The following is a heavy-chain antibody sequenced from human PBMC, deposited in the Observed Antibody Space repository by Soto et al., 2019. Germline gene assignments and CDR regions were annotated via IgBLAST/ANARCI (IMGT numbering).Heavy chain of an antibody. CDR1: GFTFSSYA. CDR3: AKLPEGYYYDSSGYWSLYGMDV. CDR2: ISGSGGST. V-gene: IGHV3-23*01. Sequence: GGSLRLSCAASGFTFSSYAMSWVRQAPGKGLEWVSAISGSGGSTYYADSVKGRFTISRDNSKNTLYLQMNSLRAEDTAVYYCAKLPEGYYYDSSGYWSLYGMDVWGQGTTVTVSS. D-gene: IGHD3-22*01. J-gene: IGHJ6*02.